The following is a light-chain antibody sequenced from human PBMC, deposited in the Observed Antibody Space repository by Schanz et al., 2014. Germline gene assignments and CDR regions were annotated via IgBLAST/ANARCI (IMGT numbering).Light chain of an antibody. Sequence: EILLTQSPGTLSLSPGERATLSCRASQTVDSTYLAWYQQKPGQAPRILIFAASSRATGIPDRFSGSGSGTDFTHTITRLEPEDFAVYYCQQYGSSQWTFGQGTKVEIK. CDR1: QTVDSTY. CDR3: QQYGSSQWT. CDR2: AAS. V-gene: IGKV3-20*01. J-gene: IGKJ1*01.